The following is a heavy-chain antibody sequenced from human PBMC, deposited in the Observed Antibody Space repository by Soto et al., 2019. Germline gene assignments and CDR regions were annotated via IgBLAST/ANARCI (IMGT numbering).Heavy chain of an antibody. CDR3: ARDLYAGY. CDR2: ISYDGSNK. Sequence: PGGSLRLSCAASGFTFSSYAMHWVRQAPGKGLEWVAVISYDGSNKYYADSVKGRFTISRDNSKNTLYLQMNSLRAEDTAVYYCARDLYAGYWGQGTLVTVSS. D-gene: IGHD3-16*01. V-gene: IGHV3-30-3*01. J-gene: IGHJ4*02. CDR1: GFTFSSYA.